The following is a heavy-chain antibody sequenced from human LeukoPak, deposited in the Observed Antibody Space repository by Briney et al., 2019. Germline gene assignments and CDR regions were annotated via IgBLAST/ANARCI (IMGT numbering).Heavy chain of an antibody. D-gene: IGHD3-10*01. Sequence: GGSLRLSCAASGFTVGSNYMSWVRQAPGKGLEWVSVIYSGGSTYYADSVKGRFTISRDNSKNTLYLQMNSLRAEDTAVYYCARELYGSGSYYSYWGQGTLVTVSS. V-gene: IGHV3-53*01. CDR3: ARELYGSGSYYSY. CDR1: GFTVGSNY. J-gene: IGHJ4*02. CDR2: IYSGGST.